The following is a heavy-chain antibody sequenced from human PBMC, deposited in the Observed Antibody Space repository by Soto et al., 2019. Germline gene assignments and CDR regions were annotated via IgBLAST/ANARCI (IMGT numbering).Heavy chain of an antibody. CDR2: ISYDGSNQ. V-gene: IGHV3-30-3*01. Sequence: QVQLVESGGGVVQPGRSLRLSCAASGFTFSNYAMHWVRQAPGKGLEWVAMISYDGSNQYYADSVKGRFTISRDNSKNTLYVQMSSLRAEDTAVYFCVRGDGSWYYFDYWGQGTPVTVSS. J-gene: IGHJ4*02. CDR3: VRGDGSWYYFDY. CDR1: GFTFSNYA. D-gene: IGHD6-13*01.